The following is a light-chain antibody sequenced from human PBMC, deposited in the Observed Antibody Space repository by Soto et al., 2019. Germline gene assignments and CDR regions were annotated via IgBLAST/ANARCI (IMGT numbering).Light chain of an antibody. V-gene: IGKV3-20*01. CDR2: GAS. J-gene: IGKJ4*01. CDR1: QSVSKNY. Sequence: EIVLTQSPGTLSLSPGERGTLSCRASQSVSKNYLAWYQQKPGQAPRLLIYGASSRATGIPDRFSGSGSGTDLTLTNSRLEPEDFAVYSCQQYASSPLTFGGGTKVEIK. CDR3: QQYASSPLT.